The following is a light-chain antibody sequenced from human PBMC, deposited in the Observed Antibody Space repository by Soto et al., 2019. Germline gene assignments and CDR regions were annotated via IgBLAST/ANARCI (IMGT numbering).Light chain of an antibody. V-gene: IGKV3-11*01. Sequence: EIVMTQSPATLSVPPGERATLSCRASQSVSSNLAWYQQKPGQAPRLLIYGASTRATGIPARFSGSGSGTDFTLTISSLEPEDFAVYYCQQRSNWLTFGGGTKVDI. CDR1: QSVSSN. J-gene: IGKJ4*01. CDR2: GAS. CDR3: QQRSNWLT.